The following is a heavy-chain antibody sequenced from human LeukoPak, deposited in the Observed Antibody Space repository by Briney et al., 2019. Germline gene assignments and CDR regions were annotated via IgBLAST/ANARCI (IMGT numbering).Heavy chain of an antibody. D-gene: IGHD3-10*01. CDR2: IYYSGST. Sequence: PSETLSLTCTVSGGSISSSSYYWGWIRQPPGKGLGWIGSIYYSGSTYYNPSLKSRVTISVDTSKNQFSLKVSSVTAADTAVYYCARRELLSTPDAFDIWGQGTMVTVSS. J-gene: IGHJ3*02. CDR1: GGSISSSSYY. V-gene: IGHV4-39*01. CDR3: ARRELLSTPDAFDI.